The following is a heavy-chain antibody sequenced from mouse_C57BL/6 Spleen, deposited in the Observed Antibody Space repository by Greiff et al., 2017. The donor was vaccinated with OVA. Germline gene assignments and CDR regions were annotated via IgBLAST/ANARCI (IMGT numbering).Heavy chain of an antibody. CDR2: INPNNGGT. Sequence: VQLQQSGPELVKPGASVKISCKASGYTFTDYYMNWVKQSHGKSLEWIGDINPNNGGTSYNQKFKGKATLTVDKSSSTAYLELRILTSEDSAVYYCASSDGYYWGQGTTLTVSS. J-gene: IGHJ2*01. CDR1: GYTFTDYY. D-gene: IGHD1-1*01. V-gene: IGHV1-26*01. CDR3: ASSDGYY.